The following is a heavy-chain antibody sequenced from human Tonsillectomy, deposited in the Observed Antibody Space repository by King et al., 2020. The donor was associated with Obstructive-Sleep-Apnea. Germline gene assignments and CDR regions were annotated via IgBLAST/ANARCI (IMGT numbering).Heavy chain of an antibody. D-gene: IGHD2-2*01. CDR3: ARGTLLAY. J-gene: IGHJ4*02. CDR2: IKQEGSEK. Sequence: VQLVESGGGLVQPGGSLRLSCAASGFTFSSNSMSWVRQAPGKGLEWVANIKQEGSEKYYVDFVRGRFTISRDNAKNSLYLQMNSLRADDTAVYYCARGTLLAYWGQGTLVTVSS. CDR1: GFTFSSNS. V-gene: IGHV3-7*01.